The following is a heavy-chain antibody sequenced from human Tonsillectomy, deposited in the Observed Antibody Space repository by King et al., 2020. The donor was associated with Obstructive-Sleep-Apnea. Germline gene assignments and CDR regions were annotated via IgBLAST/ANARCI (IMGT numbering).Heavy chain of an antibody. D-gene: IGHD2-21*02. J-gene: IGHJ4*02. V-gene: IGHV4-59*01. CDR1: GGSISSYY. CDR2: IYYSGST. Sequence: QLQESGPGLVKPSETLSLTCTVSGGSISSYYWSWIRQPPGKGLEWIGYIYYSGSTNYNPSLKSRVTISVDTSKNQFSLKLSSVTAADTAVYYCARDVTSCGGDCYSYVGYFDYWGQGTPFTVSS. CDR3: ARDVTSCGGDCYSYVGYFDY.